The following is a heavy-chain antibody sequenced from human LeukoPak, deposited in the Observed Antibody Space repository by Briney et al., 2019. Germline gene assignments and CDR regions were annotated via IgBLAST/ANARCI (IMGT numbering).Heavy chain of an antibody. CDR3: ARESSIAVGPIDY. CDR2: IKQDGSEK. CDR1: GFTFSSYT. V-gene: IGHV3-7*01. J-gene: IGHJ4*02. Sequence: GGSLRLSCAASGFTFSSYTMHWVRQAPGKGLEWVANIKQDGSEKYYVDSVKGRFTISRDNAKNSLYLQMNSLRAEDTAVYYCARESSIAVGPIDYWGQGTLVTVSS. D-gene: IGHD6-19*01.